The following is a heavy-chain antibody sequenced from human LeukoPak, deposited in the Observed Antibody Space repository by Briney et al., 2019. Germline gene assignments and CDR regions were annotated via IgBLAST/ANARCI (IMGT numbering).Heavy chain of an antibody. Sequence: SETLSLTCTVSGGSISSYYWSWIRQPAGKGLEWIGRIYTSGSTDHNPSLKSRVTMSVDTSKNQFSLKLSSVTAADTAVYYCARDRVYSYGYSYYYYMDVWGKGTTVTVSS. J-gene: IGHJ6*03. V-gene: IGHV4-4*07. D-gene: IGHD5-18*01. CDR3: ARDRVYSYGYSYYYYMDV. CDR1: GGSISSYY. CDR2: IYTSGST.